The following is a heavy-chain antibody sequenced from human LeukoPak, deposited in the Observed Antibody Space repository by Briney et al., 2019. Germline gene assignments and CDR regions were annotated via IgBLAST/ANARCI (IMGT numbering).Heavy chain of an antibody. V-gene: IGHV3-23*01. CDR3: AKSRGSTLFDY. J-gene: IGHJ4*02. Sequence: GRSLRLSCAASGFTFSSYAMSWVRQAPGKGLEWVSGISAGGDKTYYRDSVKGRITISRDNSKNTLYLQMNSLRAEDTAIYYCAKSRGSTLFDYWGQGTLVTVSS. CDR2: ISAGGDKT. CDR1: GFTFSSYA. D-gene: IGHD1-26*01.